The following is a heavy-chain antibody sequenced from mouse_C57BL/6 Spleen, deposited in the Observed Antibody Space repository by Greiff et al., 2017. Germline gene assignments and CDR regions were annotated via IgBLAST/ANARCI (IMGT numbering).Heavy chain of an antibody. CDR1: GFTFTDYY. V-gene: IGHV7-3*01. Sequence: EVKLMESGGGLVQPGGSLSLSCAASGFTFTDYYMSWVRQPPGKALEWLGFIRNKANGYTTEYSASVKGRFTISSDNSQSILYLQMNALRAEDSATYYCARSIYYGNYAMDYWGQGTSVTVSS. CDR2: IRNKANGYTT. CDR3: ARSIYYGNYAMDY. J-gene: IGHJ4*01. D-gene: IGHD2-1*01.